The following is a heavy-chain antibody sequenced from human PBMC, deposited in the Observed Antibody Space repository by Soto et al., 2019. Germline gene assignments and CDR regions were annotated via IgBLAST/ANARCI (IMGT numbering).Heavy chain of an antibody. CDR3: GAGPFLDY. CDR2: TNVRNGNP. J-gene: IGHJ4*02. V-gene: IGHV1-3*01. Sequence: GASVKVSCKASGYSFSDKGVHWVRQAPGQSLEWMGWTNVRNGNPKYSQKFQGRVTINRDTSASTAYMEVSSLRSEDTAVYYCGAGPFLDYWGQGTLVNVSS. CDR1: GYSFSDKG.